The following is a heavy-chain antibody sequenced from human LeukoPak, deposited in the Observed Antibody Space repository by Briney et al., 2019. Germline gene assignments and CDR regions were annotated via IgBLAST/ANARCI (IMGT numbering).Heavy chain of an antibody. J-gene: IGHJ4*02. V-gene: IGHV3-23*01. CDR2: ISGGGNST. Sequence: GGSLRLSCAASGFTFSSYVMSWVRQAPGKGLGWVSTISGGGNSTYYANSVKGRFTISRDNSKNTLYLQMNSLRAEDTAIYYCAKARQGHFDYWGQGTLVTVSS. CDR3: AKARQGHFDY. CDR1: GFTFSSYV.